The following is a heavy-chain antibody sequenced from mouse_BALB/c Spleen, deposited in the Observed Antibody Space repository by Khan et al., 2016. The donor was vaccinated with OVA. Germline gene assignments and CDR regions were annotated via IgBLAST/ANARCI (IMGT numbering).Heavy chain of an antibody. CDR3: AKNYRSDVYLDY. V-gene: IGHV1S136*01. J-gene: IGHJ2*01. CDR2: IYPFNDDT. Sequence: EVQLQQSSPELVKPGASVKMSCKASGYTFTSYVMHWVKQKPGQGLEWVGYIYPFNDDTKYNEQFKGKATLTSDQSSSIAYMELSSLTSEDSAVYFCAKNYRSDVYLDYWGQGTTLTVSS. CDR1: GYTFTSYV. D-gene: IGHD2-14*01.